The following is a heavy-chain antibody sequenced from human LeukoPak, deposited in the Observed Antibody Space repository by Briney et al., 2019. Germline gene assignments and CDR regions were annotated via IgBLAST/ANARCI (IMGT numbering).Heavy chain of an antibody. D-gene: IGHD2-2*01. J-gene: IGHJ6*03. Sequence: SETLSLTCTVSGGSISSSSYYWGWIRQPPGKGLEWIGSIYYSGSTYYNPSLKSRVTISLDTSKNQFSLKLSSVTAADTAVYYCASLYCSSTSCQYYYYYYMDVWGKGTTVTVSS. CDR2: IYYSGST. V-gene: IGHV4-39*07. CDR3: ASLYCSSTSCQYYYYYYMDV. CDR1: GGSISSSSYY.